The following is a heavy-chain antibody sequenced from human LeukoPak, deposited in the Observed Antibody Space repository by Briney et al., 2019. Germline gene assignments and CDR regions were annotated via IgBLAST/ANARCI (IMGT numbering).Heavy chain of an antibody. CDR3: AKGTPMTTVTTSWDDAFDI. Sequence: GGSLRLSCAASGFTFSSYAMSWVRQAPGKGLEWVSAISGSGGSTYYADSAKGRFTISRDNSKNTLYLQMNSLRAEDTAVYYCAKGTPMTTVTTSWDDAFDIWGQGTMVTVSS. CDR2: ISGSGGST. CDR1: GFTFSSYA. V-gene: IGHV3-23*01. D-gene: IGHD4-11*01. J-gene: IGHJ3*02.